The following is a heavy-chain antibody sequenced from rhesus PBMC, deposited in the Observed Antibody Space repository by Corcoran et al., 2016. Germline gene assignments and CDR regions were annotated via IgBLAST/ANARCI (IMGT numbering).Heavy chain of an antibody. Sequence: EVQLVQSGAEVKKPGASVKISCKASGYTFTDYYLHWVRQAPGKGLEWMVRGDPEDGEAKPAQKFQDGVTIPADTSTDTAYMELSSLRSEDTAVYYCATEWADTAGTVLYYWGQGVLVTVSS. CDR3: ATEWADTAGTVLYY. J-gene: IGHJ4*01. CDR2: GDPEDGEA. D-gene: IGHD5-24*01. V-gene: IGHV1-111*02. CDR1: GYTFTDYY.